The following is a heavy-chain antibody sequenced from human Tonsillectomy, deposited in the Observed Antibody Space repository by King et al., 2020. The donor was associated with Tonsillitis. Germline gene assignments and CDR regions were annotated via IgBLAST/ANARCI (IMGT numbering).Heavy chain of an antibody. D-gene: IGHD5-18*01. J-gene: IGHJ6*02. CDR3: ARGVDTAMVPRGMDV. Sequence: DVQLVESGGGLVKPGGSLRLSCAASGFTFSNYNMNWVRQAPGKGLEWVSSISSSSSYIYYADSVKGRFTISRDNAKNSLYLQMNSLRAEDTAVYYCARGVDTAMVPRGMDVWGRGTTVTVSS. CDR2: ISSSSSYI. V-gene: IGHV3-21*01. CDR1: GFTFSNYN.